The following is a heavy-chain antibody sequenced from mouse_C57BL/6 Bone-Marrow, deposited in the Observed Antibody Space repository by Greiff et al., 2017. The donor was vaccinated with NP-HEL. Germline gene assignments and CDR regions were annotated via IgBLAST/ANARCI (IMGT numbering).Heavy chain of an antibody. CDR3: TILPYSNGFDY. J-gene: IGHJ2*01. D-gene: IGHD2-5*01. Sequence: EVKLQESGAELVRPGASVKLSCTASGFNIKDDYMHWVKQRPEQGLEWIGWLDPENGDTEYASKFQGTATITADTSSNTADLQRSSRTSEDTAVYYCTILPYSNGFDYWGQGTTLTVSS. CDR2: LDPENGDT. V-gene: IGHV14-4*01. CDR1: GFNIKDDY.